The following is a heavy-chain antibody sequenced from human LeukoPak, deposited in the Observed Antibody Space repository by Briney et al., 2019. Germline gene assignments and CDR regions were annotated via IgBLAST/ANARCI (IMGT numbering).Heavy chain of an antibody. J-gene: IGHJ3*02. V-gene: IGHV1-18*01. CDR2: ISAYNGNT. Sequence: ASVKVSCKASGYTFTSYGISWVRQAPGQGLEWMGWISAYNGNTNYAQKLQGRATMTTDTSTSTAYMELRSLRSDDTAVYYCARNDIVVVPAAKHSDAFDIWGQGTMVTVSS. CDR3: ARNDIVVVPAAKHSDAFDI. D-gene: IGHD2-2*01. CDR1: GYTFTSYG.